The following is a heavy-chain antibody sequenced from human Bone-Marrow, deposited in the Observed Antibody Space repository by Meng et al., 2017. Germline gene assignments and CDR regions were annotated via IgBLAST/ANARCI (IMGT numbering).Heavy chain of an antibody. Sequence: GESLKISCAASGFTFSSYSMNWVRQAPGKGLEWVSSISSSSSYIYYADSVKGRFTISRDNAKNSLYLQMNSLRAEDTAVNYCARDLMEQQLVFDYWGQGTLVTGAS. CDR3: ARDLMEQQLVFDY. V-gene: IGHV3-21*01. J-gene: IGHJ4*02. D-gene: IGHD6-13*01. CDR1: GFTFSSYS. CDR2: ISSSSSYI.